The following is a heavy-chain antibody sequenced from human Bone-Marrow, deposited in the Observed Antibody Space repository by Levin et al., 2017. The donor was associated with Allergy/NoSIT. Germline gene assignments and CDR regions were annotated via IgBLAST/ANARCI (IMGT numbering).Heavy chain of an antibody. CDR1: GFTFSSYG. CDR3: AKPHEHYYGSGSYYHTAPYFDY. V-gene: IGHV3-30*18. D-gene: IGHD3-10*01. CDR2: ISYDGSNK. J-gene: IGHJ4*02. Sequence: GGSLRLSCAASGFTFSSYGMHWVRQAPGKGLEWVAVISYDGSNKYYADSVKGRFTISRDNSKNTLYLQMNSLRAEDTAVYYCAKPHEHYYGSGSYYHTAPYFDYWGQGTLVTVSS.